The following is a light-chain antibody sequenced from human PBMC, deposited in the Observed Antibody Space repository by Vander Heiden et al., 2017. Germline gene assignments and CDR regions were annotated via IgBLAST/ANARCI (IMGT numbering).Light chain of an antibody. CDR1: QSISSY. CDR3: LQSYSTPRT. Sequence: DLQMPQPPSSLSASLGHRVTIPFRASQSISSYLNWYQQKPGKAPKLLIYAASSLQSGVPARFSGSGSGTDFTLTISSLQPEDFATYYCLQSYSTPRTFGQGTKVEIK. V-gene: IGKV1-39*01. CDR2: AAS. J-gene: IGKJ1*01.